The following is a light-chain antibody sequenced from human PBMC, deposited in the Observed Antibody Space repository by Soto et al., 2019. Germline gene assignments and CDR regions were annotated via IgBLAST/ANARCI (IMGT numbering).Light chain of an antibody. CDR3: QQYHDYSPLT. Sequence: DIQMTQSPSSLSASVGDRVTITCQASQDISKYLNWYQQKPGKAPKLLIYDASNLETGVPSRFSGSGSGTEFTLSISSLQAEDFATYYCQQYHDYSPLTFGGGTKVEIK. CDR2: DAS. CDR1: QDISKY. V-gene: IGKV1-33*01. J-gene: IGKJ4*01.